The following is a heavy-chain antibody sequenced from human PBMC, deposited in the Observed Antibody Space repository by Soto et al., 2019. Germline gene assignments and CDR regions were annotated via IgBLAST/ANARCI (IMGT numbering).Heavy chain of an antibody. J-gene: IGHJ4*02. CDR3: VRTPTEYFDNSGCNCYFAS. D-gene: IGHD3-22*01. Sequence: SETLSLTCSVSGDTVSSDNHFWSWIRQPPGKGLECLGYASYSGSTNYSRSLTRRVTISVDMFKNWVSLRLTSVTATAAADYCCVRTPTEYFDNSGCNCYFASSGQGTLGTVST. CDR2: ASYSGST. CDR1: GDTVSSDNHF. V-gene: IGHV4-61*01.